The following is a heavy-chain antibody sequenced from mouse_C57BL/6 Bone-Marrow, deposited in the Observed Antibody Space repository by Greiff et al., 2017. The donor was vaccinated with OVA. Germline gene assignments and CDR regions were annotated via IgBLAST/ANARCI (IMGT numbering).Heavy chain of an antibody. CDR3: ALTQYFDV. Sequence: VQLKESGAELARPGASVKLSCKASGYTLTSYGISWVKQRTGQGLVWIGEIYPRSGNTYYNEKFKGKATLTADKSSSTAYMELRSLTSEDSAVYFCALTQYFDVWGTGTTVTVSS. CDR2: IYPRSGNT. V-gene: IGHV1-81*01. J-gene: IGHJ1*03. CDR1: GYTLTSYG. D-gene: IGHD4-1*01.